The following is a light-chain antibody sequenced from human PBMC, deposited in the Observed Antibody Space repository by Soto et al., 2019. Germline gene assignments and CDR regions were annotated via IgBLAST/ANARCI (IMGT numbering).Light chain of an antibody. J-gene: IGKJ1*01. Sequence: EIVLTQSPGTQSLSPGVRATLSCRASQSVSSSYLAWYQQKPGQAPRLLIYGASSRATGIPDRFSGSGSGTDFTLTISRLEPEDFAVYYCQQYGSSPWTFGRGTKVEIK. CDR1: QSVSSSY. CDR2: GAS. V-gene: IGKV3-20*01. CDR3: QQYGSSPWT.